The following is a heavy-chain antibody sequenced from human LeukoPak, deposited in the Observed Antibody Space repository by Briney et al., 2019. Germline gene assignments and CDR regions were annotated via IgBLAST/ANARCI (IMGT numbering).Heavy chain of an antibody. V-gene: IGHV3-33*08. CDR3: ARESQQWLVYYYYYGMDV. CDR2: IWYDGSNK. D-gene: IGHD6-19*01. Sequence: PGGSLRLSCEGSGFTFSDYWMGWVRQAPGKGLEWVAVIWYDGSNKYYADSVKGRFTISRDNSKNTLYLQMNSLRAEDTAVYYCARESQQWLVYYYYYGMDVWGQGTTVTVSS. J-gene: IGHJ6*02. CDR1: GFTFSDYW.